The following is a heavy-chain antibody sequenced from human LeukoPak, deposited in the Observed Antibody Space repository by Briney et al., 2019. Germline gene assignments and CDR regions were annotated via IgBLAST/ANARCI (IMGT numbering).Heavy chain of an antibody. D-gene: IGHD3-3*01. CDR1: GGSISSYY. J-gene: IGHJ5*02. CDR2: INHSGST. CDR3: ARESTYYDFWSGYRNYNWFDP. Sequence: MTSETLSLTCTVSGGSISSYYWSWIRQPPGKGLEWIGEINHSGSTNYNPSLKSRVTISVDTSKNQFSLKLSSVTAADTAVYYCARESTYYDFWSGYRNYNWFDPWGQGTLATVSS. V-gene: IGHV4-34*01.